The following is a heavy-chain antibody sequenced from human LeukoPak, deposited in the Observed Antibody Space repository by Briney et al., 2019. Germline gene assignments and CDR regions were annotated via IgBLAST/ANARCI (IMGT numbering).Heavy chain of an antibody. CDR1: GYTFTSYD. J-gene: IGHJ4*02. D-gene: IGHD2-2*01. Sequence: AAVKVSCKGSGYTFTSYDITRVRQPPAQGREWMGWMNPNSGNTGYAQKFQGRVTMTRNTTISTAYMELSSLRSEDTAVYYCARGFRRVSCSSTSCYSTYPFYWGQGTLVTVSS. CDR2: MNPNSGNT. V-gene: IGHV1-8*01. CDR3: ARGFRRVSCSSTSCYSTYPFY.